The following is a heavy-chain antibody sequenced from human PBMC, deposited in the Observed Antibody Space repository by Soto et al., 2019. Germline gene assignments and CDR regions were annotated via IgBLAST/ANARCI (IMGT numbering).Heavy chain of an antibody. CDR3: ARSHCSGGSCYLGAFDI. D-gene: IGHD2-15*01. V-gene: IGHV1-18*01. CDR1: GYTFTNYG. Sequence: GASVKVSCKASGYTFTNYGIRWVRQAPGQGLEWMGWISAYNGYTNYAQKLQGRVTITTDTSTSTAYMELRSLRSDDTAVYYCARSHCSGGSCYLGAFDIWGQGTMVTVSS. CDR2: ISAYNGYT. J-gene: IGHJ3*02.